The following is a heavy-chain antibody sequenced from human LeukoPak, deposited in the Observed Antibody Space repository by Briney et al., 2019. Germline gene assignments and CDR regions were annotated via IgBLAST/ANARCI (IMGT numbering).Heavy chain of an antibody. Sequence: GGSLRLSCAASGFTFSTYWMSWVRRAPGKGLEWVANIKQDGSEKYYVDSVKGRFTISRDNAKNSLYLQMNSLRAEDTAVYYCARYDTSSWYGDYYYYMDVWGKGTTVTISS. D-gene: IGHD6-13*01. CDR1: GFTFSTYW. CDR3: ARYDTSSWYGDYYYYMDV. J-gene: IGHJ6*03. V-gene: IGHV3-7*03. CDR2: IKQDGSEK.